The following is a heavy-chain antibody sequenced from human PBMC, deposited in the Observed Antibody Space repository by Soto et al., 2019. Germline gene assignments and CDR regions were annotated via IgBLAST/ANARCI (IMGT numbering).Heavy chain of an antibody. CDR3: AKVRRGYSYGFAGY. CDR1: GFTFSSYG. J-gene: IGHJ4*02. V-gene: IGHV3-30*18. CDR2: ISYDGSNK. D-gene: IGHD5-18*01. Sequence: QVQLVESGGGVVQPGRSLRLSCAASGFTFSSYGMHWVRQAPGKGLEWVAVISYDGSNKYYADSVKGRFTISRDNSKNTLYLQMNSLRAEDTAVYYCAKVRRGYSYGFAGYWGQGTLVTVSS.